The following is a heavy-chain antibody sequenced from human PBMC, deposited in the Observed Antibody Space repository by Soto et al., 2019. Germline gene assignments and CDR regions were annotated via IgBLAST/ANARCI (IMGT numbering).Heavy chain of an antibody. J-gene: IGHJ4*02. CDR3: ARVRDYYDSSGYYVDY. CDR1: GYTFTSYG. V-gene: IGHV1-18*01. Sequence: ASVKVSCKASGYTFTSYGISWVRQAPGQGLEWMGWISAYNGNTNYAQKLQGRVTMTTDTSTSTAYMELRSLRSDDTAVYYCARVRDYYDSSGYYVDYWGQGTLVTVSS. D-gene: IGHD3-22*01. CDR2: ISAYNGNT.